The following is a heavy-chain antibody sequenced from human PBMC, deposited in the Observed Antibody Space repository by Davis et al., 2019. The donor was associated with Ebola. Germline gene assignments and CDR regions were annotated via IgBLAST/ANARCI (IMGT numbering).Heavy chain of an antibody. CDR3: ARGWLRSSFDY. CDR2: TYYSSKWYD. V-gene: IGHV6-1*01. J-gene: IGHJ4*02. Sequence: PSETLSLTCAISGDSVAGGSGGWNWIRQSPSRGLEWLGRTYYSSKWYDGYAESVKSRITISPDTSKNQLSLQLNSVTPEDTAVYYCARGWLRSSFDYWGQGTLVTVSS. CDR1: GDSVAGGSGG. D-gene: IGHD5-12*01.